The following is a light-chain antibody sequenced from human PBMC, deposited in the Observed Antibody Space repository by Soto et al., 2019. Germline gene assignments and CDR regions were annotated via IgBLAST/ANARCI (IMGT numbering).Light chain of an antibody. J-gene: IGKJ2*01. CDR3: QQYNNWPYT. V-gene: IGKV3-15*01. CDR1: QSVSSN. Sequence: QSPATLSVSPGERATLSCRASQSVSSNLAWYQQKPGQAPRLLIYGASTRATGIPARFSGSGSGTEFTLTISSLQSEDFAVYYCQQYNNWPYTFGQGTKVDIK. CDR2: GAS.